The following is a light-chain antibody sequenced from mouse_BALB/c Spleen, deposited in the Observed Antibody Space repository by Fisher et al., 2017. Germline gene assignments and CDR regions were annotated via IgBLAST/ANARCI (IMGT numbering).Light chain of an antibody. CDR3: HQYHRSPYT. V-gene: IGKV4-74*01. CDR1: SSVSSSY. CDR2: STS. J-gene: IGKJ2*01. Sequence: IVLTQTPAIMSASPGEKVTMTCRASSSVSSSYLHWYQQKPGSSPKLWIYSTSNLASGVPARFSGSGSGTSYSLTISSMEAEDAATYYCHQYHRSPYTFGGGTKLEIK.